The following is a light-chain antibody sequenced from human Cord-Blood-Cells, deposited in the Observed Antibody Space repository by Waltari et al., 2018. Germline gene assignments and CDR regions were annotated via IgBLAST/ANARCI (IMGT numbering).Light chain of an antibody. CDR1: SSDVGSYNL. V-gene: IGLV2-23*01. Sequence: QSALTQPASVSGSPGQSITISSTGTSSDVGSYNLVSWYQQHPGTAPKLMIYEGSKRPSGVSNRFSGSKSGNTASLTISGLQAEDEADYYCCSYAGSSTLVFGGGTKLTVL. CDR2: EGS. CDR3: CSYAGSSTLV. J-gene: IGLJ3*02.